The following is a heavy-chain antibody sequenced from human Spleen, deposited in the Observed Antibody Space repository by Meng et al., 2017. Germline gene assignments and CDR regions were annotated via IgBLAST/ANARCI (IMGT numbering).Heavy chain of an antibody. CDR2: IDTGGGTT. D-gene: IGHD2/OR15-2a*01. V-gene: IGHV3-74*01. CDR3: GRDLGGFYGA. J-gene: IGHJ5*02. Sequence: EVQLVESGGGLLQPGGALRLSCAASGFTFSSYWMHWVRQAPGKGVVWVSRIDTGGGTTDYADSVRGRFTIYRDNGENTLYLQMNSLRVEDTGVYYCGRDLGGFYGAWGRGALVTVSS. CDR1: GFTFSSYW.